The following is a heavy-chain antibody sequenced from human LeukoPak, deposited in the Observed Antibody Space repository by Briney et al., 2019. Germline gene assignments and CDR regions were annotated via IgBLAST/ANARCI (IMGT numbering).Heavy chain of an antibody. CDR2: IYYSGSGST. CDR3: ARRYYNNGGDAFDI. V-gene: IGHV4-59*08. CDR1: GCSISGYH. Sequence: PSETLSLTCTVSGCSISGYHWSWIRQPPGKGLEWIGYIYYSGSGSTNYNPSLKSRVTISVDTSKNHSSLKLSSVTAADTAVYYCARRYYNNGGDAFDIWGHETMVPVSS. D-gene: IGHD3-22*01. J-gene: IGHJ3*02.